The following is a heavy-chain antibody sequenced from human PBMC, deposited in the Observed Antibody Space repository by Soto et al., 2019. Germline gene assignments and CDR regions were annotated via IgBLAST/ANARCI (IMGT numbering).Heavy chain of an antibody. J-gene: IGHJ4*02. D-gene: IGHD3-16*01. CDR2: IYYSGST. V-gene: IGHV4-59*01. CDR3: ARHAGLGEPFDY. CDR1: GGSISSYY. Sequence: SETLSLTCTLSGGSISSYYWSWIRQPPGKGLEWIGYIYYSGSTNYNPSLKSRVTISVDTSKNQFSLKLSSVTAADTAVYYCARHAGLGEPFDYWGQGTLVTVSS.